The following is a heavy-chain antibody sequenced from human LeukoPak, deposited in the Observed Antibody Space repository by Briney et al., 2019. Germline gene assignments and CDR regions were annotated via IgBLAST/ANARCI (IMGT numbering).Heavy chain of an antibody. CDR3: ARDRGRVVPAAMDV. CDR2: ISTYNGNT. D-gene: IGHD2-2*01. Sequence: ASVKVSCKASGYTFTKYGITWVRQAPGQGLEWMGWISTYNGNTNYAQKLQGRVTMTTDTSTSTAYMELRSLISDDAAVYYCARDRGRVVPAAMDVWGKGTTVTVSS. J-gene: IGHJ6*03. V-gene: IGHV1-18*01. CDR1: GYTFTKYG.